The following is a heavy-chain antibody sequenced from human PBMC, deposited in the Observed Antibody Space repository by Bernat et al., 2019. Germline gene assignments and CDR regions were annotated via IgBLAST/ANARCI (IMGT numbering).Heavy chain of an antibody. CDR1: GYTFTSYG. V-gene: IGHV1-18*01. D-gene: IGHD3-3*01. Sequence: QVQLVQSGAEVKKPGASVKVSCKASGYTFTSYGISWVRQAPGQGLEWMGWNSDYNGNTNYAQKLQGRVTMTTDTSTNTAYMELRSLRSDDTAVYYCARDTPVSDYDCWCGYPSINFDYWGQGTLVTVSS. CDR2: NSDYNGNT. J-gene: IGHJ4*02. CDR3: ARDTPVSDYDCWCGYPSINFDY.